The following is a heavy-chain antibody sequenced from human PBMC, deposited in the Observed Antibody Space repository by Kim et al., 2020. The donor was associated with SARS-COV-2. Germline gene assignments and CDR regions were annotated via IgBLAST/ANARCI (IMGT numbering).Heavy chain of an antibody. CDR2: IWKDGTEK. V-gene: IGHV3-33*06. CDR3: AKDIRSSAGSDH. CDR1: GFTFSSYG. J-gene: IGHJ5*02. Sequence: GGSLRLSCAASGFTFSSYGMHWVRQAPGKGLEWVAGIWKDGTEKYCPDSVKGRFTISRDDSTNTLYLQMNSLRAEDTALYYCAKDIRSSAGSDHWGQGTLVTVSS. D-gene: IGHD6-13*01.